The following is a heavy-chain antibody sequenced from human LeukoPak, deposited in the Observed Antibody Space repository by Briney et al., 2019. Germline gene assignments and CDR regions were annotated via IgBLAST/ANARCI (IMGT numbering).Heavy chain of an antibody. D-gene: IGHD6-19*01. CDR3: ARSPSPYSSGWYFDY. V-gene: IGHV6-1*01. J-gene: IGHJ4*02. CDR1: GDSVSSNSAA. CDR2: TYQRSKWYN. Sequence: SQTLSLTCATSGDSVSSNSAAWNWIRQSPSRGLEWLGRTYQRSKWYNDYAVSVKSRITINPDISKNQFSLQLNSVTPEDTAVYYCARSPSPYSSGWYFDYWGQGTLVTVSS.